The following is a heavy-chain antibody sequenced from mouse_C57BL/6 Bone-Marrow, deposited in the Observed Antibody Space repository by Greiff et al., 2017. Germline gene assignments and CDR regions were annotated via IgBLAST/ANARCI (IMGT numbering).Heavy chain of an antibody. CDR3: TPLYYFQYFDV. CDR2: IDPENGDT. J-gene: IGHJ1*03. CDR1: GFNIKDDY. D-gene: IGHD1-1*01. V-gene: IGHV14-4*01. Sequence: EVKLQQSGAELVRPGASVKLSCTASGFNIKDDYMHWVKQRPEQGLEWIGWIDPENGDTEYASKFQGKATITADTSSNTAYLQLSSLTSEDTAVYYCTPLYYFQYFDVWGTGTTVTVSS.